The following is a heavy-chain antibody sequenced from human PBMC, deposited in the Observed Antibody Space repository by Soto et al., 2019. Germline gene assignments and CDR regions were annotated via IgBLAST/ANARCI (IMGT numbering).Heavy chain of an antibody. CDR3: AREGDLRSDFWSGPLGGGWFDP. V-gene: IGHV1-69*12. CDR2: IIPIFGST. J-gene: IGHJ5*02. D-gene: IGHD3-3*01. Sequence: QVQLVQSGAEVRKPGSSVKVSCKASGGTFSNSAITWVRQAPGQGLEWVGGIIPIFGSTNYAQKLQGRVTITADESTSTSYMELSSLTSEDTAVYYCAREGDLRSDFWSGPLGGGWFDPWGQGTLVTVSS. CDR1: GGTFSNSA.